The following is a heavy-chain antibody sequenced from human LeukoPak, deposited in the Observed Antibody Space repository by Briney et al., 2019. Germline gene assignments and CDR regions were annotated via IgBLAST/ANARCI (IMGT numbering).Heavy chain of an antibody. Sequence: PSETLSLTCTVSGGSISSYYWNWIRQPPGKGLEWIGYIYYSGTTNYNPSLKSRVSMSVDTSKNQFSLKLSSVTAADTAVYYCARGGSYYDYWGQGTLVTVSS. D-gene: IGHD1-26*01. CDR3: ARGGSYYDY. J-gene: IGHJ4*02. CDR1: GGSISSYY. V-gene: IGHV4-59*01. CDR2: IYYSGTT.